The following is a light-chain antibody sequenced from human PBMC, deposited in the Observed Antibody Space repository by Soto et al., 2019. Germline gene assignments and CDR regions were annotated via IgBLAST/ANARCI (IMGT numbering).Light chain of an antibody. Sequence: DIQMTQSQSSLSASVGDRVTITCRASQTINAYLNWYQQKPGKAPKLLIYAASSLQSGVPSRFSGSGSGTDFTLTISSLQPEDFETYYCQESYRTPRTFGQGTRLEI. V-gene: IGKV1-39*01. CDR3: QESYRTPRT. J-gene: IGKJ2*01. CDR1: QTINAY. CDR2: AAS.